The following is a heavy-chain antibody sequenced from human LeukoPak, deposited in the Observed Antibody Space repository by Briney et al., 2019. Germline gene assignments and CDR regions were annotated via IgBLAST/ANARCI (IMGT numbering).Heavy chain of an antibody. CDR1: GFTFSSYW. J-gene: IGHJ5*02. D-gene: IGHD1-1*01. CDR2: IKQDGSEK. Sequence: PGGSLRLSCAASGFTFSSYWMSLVRQAPGKGLEWVANIKQDGSEKYYVDSVKGRFTISRDNAKNSLYLQMNSLRAEDTAVYYCARDKGGTGTNWFDPWGQGTLVTVSS. V-gene: IGHV3-7*01. CDR3: ARDKGGTGTNWFDP.